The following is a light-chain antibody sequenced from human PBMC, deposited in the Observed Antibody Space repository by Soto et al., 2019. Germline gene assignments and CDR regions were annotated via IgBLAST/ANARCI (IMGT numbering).Light chain of an antibody. V-gene: IGKV3-20*01. J-gene: IGKJ5*01. CDR3: QQDAGSPS. CDR1: QSVQSNY. Sequence: EIVLTQSPGTLSLSPGDTAALSCRASQSVQSNYFAWYQQTPGQTPHLLIFGATSGAAGVPGRFSGRESGTDYTLTITRLEHEDFAFYFWQQDAGSPSFGQGTRVDMK. CDR2: GAT.